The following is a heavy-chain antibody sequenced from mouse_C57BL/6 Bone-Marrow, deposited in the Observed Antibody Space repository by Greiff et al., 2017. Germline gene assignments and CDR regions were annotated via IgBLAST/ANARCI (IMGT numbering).Heavy chain of an antibody. Sequence: EVKLVESGGGLVKPGGSLKLSCAASGFTFSSYVMSWVRQTPEKRLEWVATISDGGSYTYYPDNVKGRFTISRDNAKNNLYLQMSHLKSEDTAMYYCARDYGSSYWYFDVWGTGTTVTVSS. V-gene: IGHV5-4*01. CDR1: GFTFSSYV. CDR2: ISDGGSYT. D-gene: IGHD1-1*01. CDR3: ARDYGSSYWYFDV. J-gene: IGHJ1*03.